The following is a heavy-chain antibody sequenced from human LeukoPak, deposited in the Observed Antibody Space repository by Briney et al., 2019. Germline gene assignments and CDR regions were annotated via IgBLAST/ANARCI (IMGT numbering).Heavy chain of an antibody. J-gene: IGHJ4*02. CDR3: ARRRAVAVDY. CDR1: GGSISSSGYY. CDR2: IYYSGST. D-gene: IGHD6-19*01. Sequence: SETLSLTCTVSGGSISSSGYYWGWIRQPPGKGLEWIGSIYYSGSTYYNPSLKSRVTISVDTSKNQFSLKLSSVTAADTAVYYCARRRAVAVDYWGQGTLVTVSS. V-gene: IGHV4-39*01.